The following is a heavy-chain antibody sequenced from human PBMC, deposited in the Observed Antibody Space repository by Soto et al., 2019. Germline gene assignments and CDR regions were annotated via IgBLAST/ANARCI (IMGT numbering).Heavy chain of an antibody. CDR2: INPTSGGT. CDR1: GYTFTGYY. D-gene: IGHD5-18*01. V-gene: IGHV1-2*04. Sequence: ASVKVSCKPSGYTFTGYYMPWVRQAPGEGLEWMGWINPTSGGTNYAQKFSGWVTMTRDTSISTAYMELSRLRSHDTAVYYCAREAGGDAAMPLAYWGQGTMVTVSS. J-gene: IGHJ4*02. CDR3: AREAGGDAAMPLAY.